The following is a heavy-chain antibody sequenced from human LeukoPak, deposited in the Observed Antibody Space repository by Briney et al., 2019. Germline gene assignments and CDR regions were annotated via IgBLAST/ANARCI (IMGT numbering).Heavy chain of an antibody. CDR2: ISYDGSNK. CDR3: AKAYGSTWLFDC. CDR1: GFTFSSYG. J-gene: IGHJ4*02. V-gene: IGHV3-30*18. D-gene: IGHD6-6*01. Sequence: GGSLRLSCAASGFTFSSYGMYWVRQAPGQGLEWVAVISYDGSNKYYADSVKGRFTISRDNSKNTLYLQMNSLRAEDTAVYYCAKAYGSTWLFDCWGQGTLVTVSS.